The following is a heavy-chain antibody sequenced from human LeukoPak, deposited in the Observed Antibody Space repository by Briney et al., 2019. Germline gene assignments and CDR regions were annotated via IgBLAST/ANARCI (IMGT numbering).Heavy chain of an antibody. J-gene: IGHJ4*02. CDR1: GFTFSSYW. D-gene: IGHD6-19*01. CDR3: ARDEGSGWYGYYFDY. V-gene: IGHV3-7*01. CDR2: IKQDGSEK. Sequence: PGESLRLSCAASGFTFSSYWMNWVRLAPGKGLEWVANIKQDGSEKYFVDSVKGRFTISRDNAKNSLYLQMNSLRDEDTAVYYCARDEGSGWYGYYFDYWGQGTLVTVSS.